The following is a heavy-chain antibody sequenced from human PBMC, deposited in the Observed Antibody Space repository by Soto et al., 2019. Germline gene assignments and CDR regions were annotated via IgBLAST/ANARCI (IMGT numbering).Heavy chain of an antibody. CDR2: IWYDGSNK. D-gene: IGHD3-10*01. J-gene: IGHJ6*02. V-gene: IGHV3-33*01. CDR1: GFTFSSYG. Sequence: GGSLRLSCAASGFTFSSYGMHWVRQAPGKGLEWVAVIWYDGSNKYYADSVKGRFTISRDNSKNTLYLQMNSLRAEDTAVYYCARDPGWYGSGSYYNSNGMDVWGQGTTVTVSS. CDR3: ARDPGWYGSGSYYNSNGMDV.